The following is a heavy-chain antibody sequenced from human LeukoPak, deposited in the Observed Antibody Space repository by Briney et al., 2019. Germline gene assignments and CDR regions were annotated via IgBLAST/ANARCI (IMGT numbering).Heavy chain of an antibody. D-gene: IGHD3-22*01. CDR3: TTMLRDSSGYHYGIFDY. CDR2: IKTKIDGGTT. J-gene: IGHJ4*02. CDR1: GLTFSNAW. V-gene: IGHV3-15*01. Sequence: GGPLRLSCAASGLTFSNAWMSWVRQAPGRGPEWVGHIKTKIDGGTTDYAAPVKGRFTISRDDSETTLYLQMNSLKTEDTAVYFCTTMLRDSSGYHYGIFDYWGQGTLVTVSS.